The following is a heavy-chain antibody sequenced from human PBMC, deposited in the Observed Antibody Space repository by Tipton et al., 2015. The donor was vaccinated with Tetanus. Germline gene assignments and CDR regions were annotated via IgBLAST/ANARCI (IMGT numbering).Heavy chain of an antibody. CDR2: IHPNSGGT. Sequence: QMQLVQSGAEVKKPGASVKVSCKASGYTFTGYYMHWVRQAPGQGLEWMGWIHPNSGGTNYAQKSQGRVTMTRDTSISTAYMELGRLGSDDTAVYYCARELRWGGDPNYFDYWGQGTLVTVSS. CDR1: GYTFTGYY. V-gene: IGHV1-2*02. D-gene: IGHD2-21*02. J-gene: IGHJ4*02. CDR3: ARELRWGGDPNYFDY.